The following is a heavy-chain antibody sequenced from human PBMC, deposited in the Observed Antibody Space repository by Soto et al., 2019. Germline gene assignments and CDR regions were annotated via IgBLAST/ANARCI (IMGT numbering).Heavy chain of an antibody. V-gene: IGHV3-48*01. CDR3: VRGRAVTTPGRNCDY. CDR1: GFTFSSYS. D-gene: IGHD3-3*01. CDR2: ISSSSSTI. Sequence: EVQLVESGGGLVQPGGSLRLSCVVSGFTFSSYSMNWVRQAPGKGLEWVSYISSSSSTIYYADSVKGRFTISRDNAKNSLYLQMNSLGAEDTAVYYCVRGRAVTTPGRNCDYWGQGTLVTVSS. J-gene: IGHJ4*02.